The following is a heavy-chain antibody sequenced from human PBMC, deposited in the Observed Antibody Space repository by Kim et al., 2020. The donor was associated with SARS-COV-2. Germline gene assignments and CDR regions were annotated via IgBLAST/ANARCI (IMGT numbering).Heavy chain of an antibody. CDR3: ARQYYYDSSGYYYELNHTFDI. CDR1: GGSISSSNYY. J-gene: IGHJ3*02. Sequence: SETLSLTCTVSGGSISSSNYYWGWIRQPPGKGLEWIGSIYYTESTYYNPSLKSRVTISVDTSKNQFSLKLSSVTAADAAVYYCARQYYYDSSGYYYELNHTFDIWGQGTMVTVSS. D-gene: IGHD3-22*01. CDR2: IYYTEST. V-gene: IGHV4-39*01.